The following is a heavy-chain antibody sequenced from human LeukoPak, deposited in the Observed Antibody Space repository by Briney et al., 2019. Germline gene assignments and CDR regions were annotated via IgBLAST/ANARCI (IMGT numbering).Heavy chain of an antibody. D-gene: IGHD2-2*01. CDR3: VRSRYDLYAFFDY. V-gene: IGHV3-21*01. J-gene: IGHJ4*02. CDR2: ISSSSTNI. CDR1: GFTFNYYT. Sequence: GGSLRLSCAASGFTFNYYTIDWVRQAPGKGLEWVSSISSSSTNIHYADSVKGRFTISRDNAKNSLYLQMDSLRAEDTALYFCVRSRYDLYAFFDYWGQGTLVTVSS.